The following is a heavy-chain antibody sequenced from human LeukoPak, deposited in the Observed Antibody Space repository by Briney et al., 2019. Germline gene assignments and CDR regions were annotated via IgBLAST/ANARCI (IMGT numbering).Heavy chain of an antibody. CDR3: ASLSSNWYFIY. CDR2: IIPIFVTV. V-gene: IGHV1-69*05. D-gene: IGHD6-13*01. CDR1: GGTFSSYA. J-gene: IGHJ4*02. Sequence: GASVKVSCKASGGTFSSYAISWVRQAPGQGLEWMGGIIPIFVTVNYAQKFQGRVTITTDESTSTAYMELSSLRSEDTAVYYCASLSSNWYFIYWGQGTLVTVSS.